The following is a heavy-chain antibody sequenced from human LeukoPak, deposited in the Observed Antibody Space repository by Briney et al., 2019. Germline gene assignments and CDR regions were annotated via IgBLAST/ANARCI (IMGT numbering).Heavy chain of an antibody. CDR1: GDSISSYF. V-gene: IGHV4-59*01. Sequence: SETLSLTRTVSGDSISSYFWSWIRQPPGKGLEWIGYFHDSGSANYNPSLKSRITMSVDTSKNQFSLKLRSVTAADTAVYYCARDSHSVDTATPRGFDPWGQGTLVTVSS. CDR3: ARDSHSVDTATPRGFDP. D-gene: IGHD2-15*01. J-gene: IGHJ5*02. CDR2: FHDSGSA.